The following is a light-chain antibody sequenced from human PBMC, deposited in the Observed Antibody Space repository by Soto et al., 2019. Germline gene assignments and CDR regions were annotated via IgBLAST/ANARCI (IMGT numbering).Light chain of an antibody. J-gene: IGKJ1*01. CDR1: QSLVYSDGNTY. V-gene: IGKV2-30*01. CDR3: MQHPHWPWT. CDR2: KVS. Sequence: DVVMTQSPLSLPVTPGQPASISCRSSQSLVYSDGNTYLNWFKQRPGQSPRRLIYKVSIRDSGVQDRSSCRGSGTNFTLKISRVEPEDVGVYYCMQHPHWPWTFGQGTKVEF.